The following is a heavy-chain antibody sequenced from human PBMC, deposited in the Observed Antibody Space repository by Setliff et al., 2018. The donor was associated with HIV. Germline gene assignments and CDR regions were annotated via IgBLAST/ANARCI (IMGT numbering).Heavy chain of an antibody. V-gene: IGHV3-7*01. CDR2: IKEDGSET. D-gene: IGHD1-26*01. Sequence: PGGSLRLSCATSGFTFSNFWMTWVRQALGKGLEWVANIKEDGSETFYVDSVKGRFTMSRDNAKNLVYLEMNSLKVEDTAVYYCARDATRGGDFDFWGQGTLVTVSS. CDR1: GFTFSNFW. CDR3: ARDATRGGDFDF. J-gene: IGHJ4*02.